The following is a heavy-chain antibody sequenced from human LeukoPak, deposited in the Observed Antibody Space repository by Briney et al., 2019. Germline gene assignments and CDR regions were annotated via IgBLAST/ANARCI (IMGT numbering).Heavy chain of an antibody. CDR1: GFTFTTYD. D-gene: IGHD6-6*01. J-gene: IGHJ6*04. CDR3: ARDDASTARASGMDV. V-gene: IGHV3-21*01. Sequence: GESLRLSCAASGFTFTTYDMNWVRQAPRKGLEWVSYISRDSAYMYLADSVKGRFTISRGNAKNSLYLQMNSLRGEDTAVYYCARDDASTARASGMDVWGKGTTVTVSS. CDR2: ISRDSAYM.